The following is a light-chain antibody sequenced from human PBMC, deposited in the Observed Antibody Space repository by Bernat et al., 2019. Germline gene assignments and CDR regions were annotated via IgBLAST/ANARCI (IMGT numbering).Light chain of an antibody. Sequence: DIQMTQSPSSLSASVGDRVTITCQASQDISNYLNCYQQRPGKAPTLLIYDASNLKTGVPSRFSGSGSGTDFSFTISSLQPEDIATYFCQQYDDLPITFGQGTRLEIK. V-gene: IGKV1-33*01. J-gene: IGKJ5*01. CDR3: QQYDDLPIT. CDR1: QDISNY. CDR2: DAS.